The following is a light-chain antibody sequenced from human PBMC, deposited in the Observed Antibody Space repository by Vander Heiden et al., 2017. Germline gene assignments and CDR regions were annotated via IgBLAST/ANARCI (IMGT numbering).Light chain of an antibody. CDR1: GGHTTFA. CDR2: VNSDGSH. V-gene: IGLV4-69*01. J-gene: IGLJ3*02. Sequence: QAVTTQSPSAPASLGASANLTCTLSGGHTTFAIAWQQEQSKRGPRFLMKVNSDGSHTKGDGIPDRFSGSTAGSERYLTISSLQSDDEADYYCQTWVSGIRVFGGGTKRTVL. CDR3: QTWVSGIRV.